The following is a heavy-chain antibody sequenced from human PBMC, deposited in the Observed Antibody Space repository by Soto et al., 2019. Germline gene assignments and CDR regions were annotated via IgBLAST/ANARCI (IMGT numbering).Heavy chain of an antibody. CDR2: IYTSGST. V-gene: IGHV4-4*07. CDR3: ARARVVPAAIPYNWFDP. Sequence: SETLSLTSTVSGGSISSYYWILIRQPAGKGLEWIGRIYTSGSTNYNPSLKSRVTMSVDTSKNQFSLKLSSVTAADTAVYYCARARVVPAAIPYNWFDPWGQGTLVTVSS. D-gene: IGHD2-2*02. J-gene: IGHJ5*02. CDR1: GGSISSYY.